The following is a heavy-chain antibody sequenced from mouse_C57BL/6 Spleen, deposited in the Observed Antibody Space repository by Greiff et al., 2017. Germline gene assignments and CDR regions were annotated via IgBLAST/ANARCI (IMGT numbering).Heavy chain of an antibody. CDR3: ARDSSGYYAMDY. Sequence: QVQLKQSGPELVKPGASVKISCKASGYSFTSYYIHWVKQRPGQGLEWIGWIYPGSGNTKYNEKFKGKATLTADTSSSTAYMQLSSLTSEDSAVYYCARDSSGYYAMDYWGQGTSVTVSS. CDR1: GYSFTSYY. D-gene: IGHD3-2*02. V-gene: IGHV1-66*01. J-gene: IGHJ4*01. CDR2: IYPGSGNT.